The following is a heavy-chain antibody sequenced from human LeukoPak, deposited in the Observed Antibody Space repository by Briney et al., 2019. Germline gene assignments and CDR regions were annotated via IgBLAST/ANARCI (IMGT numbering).Heavy chain of an antibody. CDR1: GGSISTYY. Sequence: SETLSLTCTVSGGSISTYYWSWIRQPPGKGLEWIAYIDYSASTNYNPSLQSRVTISVDTSKNQFSLKLSSVTAADTAVYYCARGVPTVNWFDPWGQGTLVTVSS. V-gene: IGHV4-59*01. D-gene: IGHD4-17*01. CDR3: ARGVPTVNWFDP. J-gene: IGHJ5*02. CDR2: IDYSAST.